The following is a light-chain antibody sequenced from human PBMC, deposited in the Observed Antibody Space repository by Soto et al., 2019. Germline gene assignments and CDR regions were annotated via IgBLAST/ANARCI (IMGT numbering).Light chain of an antibody. CDR2: DVS. Sequence: QSVLTQPASVSGSPGQSITISCTGTSSDVGGYNYVSWYQQHPGKAPKLMIYDVSNRPSGVSNRFSGSKSGNTASLTISGLEAEDEDDYYCSSYTSSSTLAVFGGGTKVTVL. CDR3: SSYTSSSTLAV. CDR1: SSDVGGYNY. J-gene: IGLJ2*01. V-gene: IGLV2-14*01.